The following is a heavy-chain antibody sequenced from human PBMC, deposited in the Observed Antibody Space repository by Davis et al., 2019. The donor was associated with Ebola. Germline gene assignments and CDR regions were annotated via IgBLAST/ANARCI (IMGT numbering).Heavy chain of an antibody. J-gene: IGHJ3*02. CDR2: IFPGDSDT. Sequence: KVSCKASGYSFTSYWIGWVRQMPGKGLEWMGMIFPGDSDTRYGPSFRGHVTISADKSLNTAYLQWSSLEASDTARYYCATLRRTITGMDDGFDIWGQGTMVTVSS. CDR1: GYSFTSYW. CDR3: ATLRRTITGMDDGFDI. D-gene: IGHD1-20*01. V-gene: IGHV5-51*01.